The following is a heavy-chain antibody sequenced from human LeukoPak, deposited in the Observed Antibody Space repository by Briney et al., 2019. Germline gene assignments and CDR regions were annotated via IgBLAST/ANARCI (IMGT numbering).Heavy chain of an antibody. V-gene: IGHV4-34*01. Sequence: SETLSLTCAVYGGSFSGYYWSWIRQPPGKGLEWIGEINHSGSTNYNPSLKSRVTISVDTSKNQFSLKLSSVTAADTAVYYCARAGYYYGSGSYLKYFQHWGQAPWSPSPQ. J-gene: IGHJ1*01. CDR1: GGSFSGYY. D-gene: IGHD3-10*01. CDR3: ARAGYYYGSGSYLKYFQH. CDR2: INHSGST.